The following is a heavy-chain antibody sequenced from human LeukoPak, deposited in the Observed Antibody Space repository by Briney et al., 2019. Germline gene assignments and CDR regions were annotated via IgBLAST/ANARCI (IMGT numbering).Heavy chain of an antibody. D-gene: IGHD2-8*01. CDR2: IHYSGST. CDR1: GGSISSYY. J-gene: IGHJ4*02. CDR3: ARAIGYCTNGVCPGFDY. Sequence: PSETLSLTCSVSGGSISSYYWSWIRQPPGRGLEWIGYIHYSGSTNYNPSPKSRVTISVDTSKNQFSLKLSSVTAADTAVYYCARAIGYCTNGVCPGFDYWGQGTLVTVSS. V-gene: IGHV4-59*12.